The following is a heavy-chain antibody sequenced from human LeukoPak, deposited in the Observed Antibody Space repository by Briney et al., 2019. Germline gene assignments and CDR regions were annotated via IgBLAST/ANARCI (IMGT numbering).Heavy chain of an antibody. V-gene: IGHV3-9*01. CDR2: ISWNSGSI. CDR1: GFTFDDYA. Sequence: GRSLRLSCAASGFTFDDYAMHWVRQAPGKGLEWASGISWNSGSIGYADSAKGRFTISRDNAKNSLYLQMNSLRAEDTALYYCAKDIGPRKELPDYWGQGTLVTVSS. J-gene: IGHJ4*02. CDR3: AKDIGPRKELPDY. D-gene: IGHD1-26*01.